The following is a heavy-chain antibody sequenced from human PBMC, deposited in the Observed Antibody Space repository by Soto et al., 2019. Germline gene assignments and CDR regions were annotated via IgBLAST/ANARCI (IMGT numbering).Heavy chain of an antibody. CDR3: ARLEGLATISYYFDF. Sequence: PSETLSLTCSVSEGSINSDKDYCGWIRQPPGKGLEWIGSVYYRGNAYYNPSLQTRVTISLDKSKSQFSLKLNSVTAADSAVYFCARLEGLATISYYFDFWGPGALVTVSS. D-gene: IGHD3-9*01. J-gene: IGHJ4*02. CDR2: VYYRGNA. V-gene: IGHV4-39*01. CDR1: EGSINSDKDY.